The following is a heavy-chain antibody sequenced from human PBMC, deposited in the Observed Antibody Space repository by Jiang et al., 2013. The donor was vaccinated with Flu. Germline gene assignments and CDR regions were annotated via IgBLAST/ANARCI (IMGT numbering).Heavy chain of an antibody. Sequence: QLLESGGGVVQPGRSLRLSCAASGFTFSSYGMHWVRQAPGKGLEWVAVISYDGSNKYYADSVKGRFTISRDNSKNTLYLQMNSLRAEDTAVYYCAKDSGLRFLEWPLDYWGQGTLVTVSS. CDR1: GFTFSSYG. V-gene: IGHV3-30*18. CDR2: ISYDGSNK. D-gene: IGHD3-3*01. J-gene: IGHJ4*02. CDR3: AKDSGLRFLEWPLDY.